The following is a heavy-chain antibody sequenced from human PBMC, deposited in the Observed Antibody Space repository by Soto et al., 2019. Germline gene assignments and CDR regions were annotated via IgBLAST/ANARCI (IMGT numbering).Heavy chain of an antibody. CDR3: ARPPPGQAPLYPPRLDF. D-gene: IGHD2-2*02. J-gene: IGHJ4*02. CDR2: LYYTGSN. V-gene: IGHV4-39*01. CDR1: GGSISSSSYY. Sequence: SETLSLTCTVSGGSISSSSYYWGWVRQPPGRGLEWIAGLYYTGSNFYNPSLKNRVSISVDTSKNQFSLNVYSVTAADTAVYYCARPPPGQAPLYPPRLDFWGQGVKVTVSS.